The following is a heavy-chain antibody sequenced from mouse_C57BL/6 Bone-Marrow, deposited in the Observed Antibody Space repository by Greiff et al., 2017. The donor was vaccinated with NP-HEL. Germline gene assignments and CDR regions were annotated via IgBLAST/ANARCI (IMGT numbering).Heavy chain of an antibody. CDR3: ARNIIYDGYPYWYFDV. V-gene: IGHV2-2*01. CDR1: GFSLTSYG. CDR2: IWSGGST. Sequence: VQLQQSGPGLVQPSQSLSITCTVSGFSLTSYGVHWVRQSPGKGLEWLGVIWSGGSTDYNAAFISRLSISKDNSKSQVFFKMNSLQADDTAIYYCARNIIYDGYPYWYFDVWGTGTTVTVSS. J-gene: IGHJ1*03. D-gene: IGHD2-3*01.